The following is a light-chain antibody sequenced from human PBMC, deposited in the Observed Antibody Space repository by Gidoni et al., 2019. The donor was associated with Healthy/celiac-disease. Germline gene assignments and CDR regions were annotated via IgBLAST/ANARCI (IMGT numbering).Light chain of an antibody. CDR1: QGISSY. V-gene: IGKV1-9*01. Sequence: DIQLTQSPSFLSASVGDRVTINCRASQGISSYLAWYQQKPGKAPKLLIYAASTLQSGVPSRLSGSGSGTEFTLTISSLQPEDFATYYCQQPYTFGQGTKLEIK. J-gene: IGKJ2*01. CDR2: AAS. CDR3: QQPYT.